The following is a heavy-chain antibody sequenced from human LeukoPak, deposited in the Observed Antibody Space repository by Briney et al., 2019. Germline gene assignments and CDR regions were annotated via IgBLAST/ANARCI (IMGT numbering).Heavy chain of an antibody. D-gene: IGHD3-9*01. J-gene: IGHJ5*02. CDR2: IYYSGST. CDR1: GGSISSYY. CDR3: ARYSLTGDWFDP. Sequence: SETLSLTCTVSGGSISSYYWSWIRQPPGKGLEWIGYIYYSGSTNYNPSLKSRVTIAVDTSKNQFSLKRSSVTAADTAVYYCARYSLTGDWFDPWGQGTLVTVSS. V-gene: IGHV4-59*01.